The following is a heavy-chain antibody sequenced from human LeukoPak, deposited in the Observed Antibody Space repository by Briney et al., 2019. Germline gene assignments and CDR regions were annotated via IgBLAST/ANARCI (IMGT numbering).Heavy chain of an antibody. D-gene: IGHD5-12*01. CDR1: GGSISSGGYY. CDR2: IYYSGST. J-gene: IGHJ3*01. CDR3: SRGRAAAFDV. Sequence: SETLSLTCTVSGGSISSGGYYWSWIRQHPGKGLEWIGYIYYSGSTYYNPSLKSRVTISVDTSKNQFSLKLSSLTAADTAVYYCSRGRAAAFDVWGQGTMVTVSS. V-gene: IGHV4-31*03.